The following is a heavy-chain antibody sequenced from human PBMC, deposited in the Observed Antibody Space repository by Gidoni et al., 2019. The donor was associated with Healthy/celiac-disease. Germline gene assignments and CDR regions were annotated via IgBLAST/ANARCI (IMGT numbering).Heavy chain of an antibody. J-gene: IGHJ4*02. CDR1: GSTFDDYT. CDR3: AKDIYSSPSTLADY. Sequence: EVQLVESGGVVVQHGGSLRLSCAASGSTFDDYTMHWVRQAPGKGLEWVSLISWDGGSTYYADSVKGRFTISRDNSKNSLYLQMHSLRTEDTALYYCAKDIYSSPSTLADYWGQGTLVTVSS. D-gene: IGHD6-13*01. V-gene: IGHV3-43*01. CDR2: ISWDGGST.